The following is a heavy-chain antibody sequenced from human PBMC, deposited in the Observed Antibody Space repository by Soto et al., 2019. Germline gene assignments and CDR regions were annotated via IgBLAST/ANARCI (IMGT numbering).Heavy chain of an antibody. D-gene: IGHD3-3*01. V-gene: IGHV1-69*01. Sequence: QVQLVQSGAEVEKPGSSVKVSCKASGGTFSSYAISWVRQASGQGLEWMGGIIPIFGTANYAQKFQSRVTISADESTSPAYMEQSSLRSGDTAVYYGTRGSERASRITILGVVIRAGDYYGMDVWGQGTTFTVS. CDR1: GGTFSSYA. J-gene: IGHJ6*02. CDR3: TRGSERASRITILGVVIRAGDYYGMDV. CDR2: IIPIFGTA.